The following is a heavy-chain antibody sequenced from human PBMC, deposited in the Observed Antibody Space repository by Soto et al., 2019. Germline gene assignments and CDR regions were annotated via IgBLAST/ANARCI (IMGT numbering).Heavy chain of an antibody. Sequence: PGGSLRLSCAASGFTFSSYSMNWVRQAPGKGLEWVSSISSSSSYIYYADSVKCRFTISRDNAKNSLYLQMNSLRAEYMAVYYCAREVTGGAFDIWGQGTMVTVSS. CDR3: AREVTGGAFDI. CDR2: ISSSSSYI. J-gene: IGHJ3*02. V-gene: IGHV3-21*01. CDR1: GFTFSSYS. D-gene: IGHD2-21*02.